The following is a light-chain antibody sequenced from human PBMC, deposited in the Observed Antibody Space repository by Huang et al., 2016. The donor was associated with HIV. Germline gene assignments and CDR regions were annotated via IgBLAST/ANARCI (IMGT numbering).Light chain of an antibody. CDR3: QQYGTLPYT. Sequence: EIVLTQSPATLSLSPGEGASLPCRASQGVHNSYLAWYQQKPGQAPRLLIFGASNRATGVPHRFRGSESGTDFTLTISGLDPEDFAVYYCQQYGTLPYTFGQGTKLEI. V-gene: IGKV3-20*01. J-gene: IGKJ2*01. CDR1: QGVHNSY. CDR2: GAS.